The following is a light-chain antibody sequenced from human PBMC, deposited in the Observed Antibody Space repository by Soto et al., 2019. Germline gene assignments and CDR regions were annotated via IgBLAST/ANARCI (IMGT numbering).Light chain of an antibody. CDR2: AAS. V-gene: IGKV1-27*01. J-gene: IGKJ1*01. Sequence: DLQMTQSPSSLSASVGDRVTITCRAIQGITEYLAWYQQKPGQVPNLLIYAASTLHSGVPSRFSGSGSGTDFTLTITGLQPEDVATYYCQNYNSAPWTFGQGTKVEIK. CDR3: QNYNSAPWT. CDR1: QGITEY.